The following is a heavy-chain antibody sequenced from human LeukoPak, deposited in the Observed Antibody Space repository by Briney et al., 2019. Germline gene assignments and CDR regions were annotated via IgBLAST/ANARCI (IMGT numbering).Heavy chain of an antibody. D-gene: IGHD3-3*01. Sequence: QSGGSLRLSCAASGFTFDDYAMHWVRQAPGKGLEWLSLISWDGGSTYYADSVKGRFTISRDNSKNSLYLQMNSLRAEDTALYYCAKDGNYDFWSGYYLKDYYYYMDVWGKGTTVTVSS. CDR2: ISWDGGST. J-gene: IGHJ6*03. V-gene: IGHV3-43D*03. CDR3: AKDGNYDFWSGYYLKDYYYYMDV. CDR1: GFTFDDYA.